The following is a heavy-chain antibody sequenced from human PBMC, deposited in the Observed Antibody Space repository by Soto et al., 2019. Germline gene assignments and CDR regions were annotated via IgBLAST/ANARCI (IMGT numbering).Heavy chain of an antibody. CDR2: ISAYNGNT. CDR3: ARVGTDDYVWGSYRYTEYFFDY. Sequence: ASVKVSCKASGGTFSSYTISWVRQAPGQGLEWMGWISAYNGNTNYAQKLQGRVTMTTDTSTSTAYMELRSLRSDDTAVYYCARVGTDDYVWGSYRYTEYFFDYWG. J-gene: IGHJ4*01. CDR1: GGTFSSYT. V-gene: IGHV1-18*01. D-gene: IGHD3-16*02.